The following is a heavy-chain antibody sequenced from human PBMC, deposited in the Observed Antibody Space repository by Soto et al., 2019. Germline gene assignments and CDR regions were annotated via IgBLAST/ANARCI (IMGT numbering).Heavy chain of an antibody. Sequence: EASVKVSCKASGYTFTSYAMHWVRQAPGQRLEWMGWINAGNGNTKYSQKFQGRVTITRDTSASTAYMELSSLRSEDTAVYYCARDLPTYCGGDCYPNDAFDIWGQGTMVTVS. CDR2: INAGNGNT. V-gene: IGHV1-3*01. CDR1: GYTFTSYA. J-gene: IGHJ3*02. D-gene: IGHD2-21*02. CDR3: ARDLPTYCGGDCYPNDAFDI.